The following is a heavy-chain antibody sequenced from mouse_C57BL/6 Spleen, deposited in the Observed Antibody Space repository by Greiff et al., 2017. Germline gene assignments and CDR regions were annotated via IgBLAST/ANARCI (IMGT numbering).Heavy chain of an antibody. CDR3: ARSDYYCSIPWFAY. V-gene: IGHV1-26*01. CDR2: LNPNNGGT. J-gene: IGHJ3*01. D-gene: IGHD1-1*01. CDR1: GYTFTDYY. Sequence: VQLQQSGPELVKPGASVKISCKASGYTFTDYYMNWVKQSHGKSLEWIGDLNPNNGGTSYNQKLKGKATLTVDKSSSTAYMVLRSLTSEVSAVYYCARSDYYCSIPWFAYWGQGTLVTVSA.